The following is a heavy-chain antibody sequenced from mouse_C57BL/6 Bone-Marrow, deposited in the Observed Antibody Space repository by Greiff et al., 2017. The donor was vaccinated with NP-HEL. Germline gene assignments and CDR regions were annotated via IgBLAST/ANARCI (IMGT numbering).Heavy chain of an antibody. CDR1: GYTFTDYY. V-gene: IGHV1-76*01. CDR3: ARGGVYYRAYYAMDY. Sequence: QVQLQQSGAELVRPGASVKLSCKASGYTFTDYYINWVKQRPGQGLEWIARIYPGSGNTYYNEKFKGKATLTAEKSSSTAYMQLSSLTSEDSAVYFCARGGVYYRAYYAMDYWGQGTSVTVSS. D-gene: IGHD2-14*01. J-gene: IGHJ4*01. CDR2: IYPGSGNT.